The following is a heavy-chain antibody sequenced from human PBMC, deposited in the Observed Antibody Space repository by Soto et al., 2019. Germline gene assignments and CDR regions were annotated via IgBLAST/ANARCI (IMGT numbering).Heavy chain of an antibody. CDR2: ISSSGSTI. J-gene: IGHJ4*02. CDR1: GFTFSDYY. Sequence: QVQLVESGGGLVKPGGSLRLSCAASGFTFSDYYMSWIRQAPGKGLEWVSYISSSGSTIYYADSVKGRFTISRDNAKNPXXLQMNSLRAEDTAVYYCGGGPYEYVWGSDPPHFDYWGQGTLVTVSS. V-gene: IGHV3-11*01. D-gene: IGHD3-16*02. CDR3: GGGPYEYVWGSDPPHFDY.